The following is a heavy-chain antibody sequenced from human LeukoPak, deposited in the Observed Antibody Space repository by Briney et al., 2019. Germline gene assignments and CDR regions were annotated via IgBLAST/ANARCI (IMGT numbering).Heavy chain of an antibody. CDR3: ARQHCSGGDCYFFD. CDR2: ISYDGSNK. Sequence: GGSLRLSCAASGFTFSSYGMHWVRQAPGKGLEWVAVISYDGSNKYYADSVKGRFTISRDNSKNTLYLQMNSLRAEDTAVYYCARQHCSGGDCYFFDWGQGTLVTVSS. J-gene: IGHJ4*02. V-gene: IGHV3-30*03. D-gene: IGHD2-15*01. CDR1: GFTFSSYG.